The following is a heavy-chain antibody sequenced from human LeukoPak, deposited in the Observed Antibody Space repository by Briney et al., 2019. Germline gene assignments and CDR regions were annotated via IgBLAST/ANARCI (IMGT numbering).Heavy chain of an antibody. CDR2: ISGSGGST. Sequence: QSGGSLRLSCAASGFTFSSYAVSWVRQAPGKGLEWVSGISGSGGSTYFADSVKGRFTISRDNSKNTLYLQMNSLRAEDTAVYYCAKGPNFWLTPIAFDIWGQGTKVTVSS. CDR1: GFTFSSYA. J-gene: IGHJ3*02. D-gene: IGHD3-3*01. V-gene: IGHV3-23*01. CDR3: AKGPNFWLTPIAFDI.